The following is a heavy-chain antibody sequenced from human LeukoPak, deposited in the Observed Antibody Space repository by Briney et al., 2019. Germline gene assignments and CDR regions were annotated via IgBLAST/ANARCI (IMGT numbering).Heavy chain of an antibody. D-gene: IGHD1-1*01. CDR2: ITDGADT. Sequence: GGSLRLSCAASGFPFGSYAMTWVRQAPGKGLESVSVITDGADTYYADSVKGRFTISRDNSQNTVHLQMDNLRADDTAVYYCAKVDYWSPENYLDSWGQGTLVTVSS. CDR3: AKVDYWSPENYLDS. V-gene: IGHV3-23*01. J-gene: IGHJ4*02. CDR1: GFPFGSYA.